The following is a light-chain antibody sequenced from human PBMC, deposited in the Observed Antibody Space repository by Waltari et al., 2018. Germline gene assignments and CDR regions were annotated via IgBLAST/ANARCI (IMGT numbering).Light chain of an antibody. Sequence: QSVLTQPPAASGTPGQRVTISCSGSRSNLGTNLVYWYQQFPGTAPKLLIYKNYERPSGVPDRFSGSRSGTSASLAISGLRSEDEADYYCASWDDRLSGYVFGPGTKVIVL. J-gene: IGLJ1*01. CDR1: RSNLGTNL. CDR3: ASWDDRLSGYV. CDR2: KNY. V-gene: IGLV1-47*01.